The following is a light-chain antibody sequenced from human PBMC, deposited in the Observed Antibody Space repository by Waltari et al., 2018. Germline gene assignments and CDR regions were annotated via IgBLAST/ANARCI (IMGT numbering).Light chain of an antibody. V-gene: IGKV3-20*01. CDR1: QTVRTTY. Sequence: EIVLPQSPGTLSLSPGERATIFCRASQTVRTTYLAWYQQKPGKAPTLLIYGASSRATGIPDRFSGSGSGTDFSLTISSLEPEDFAVYYCQQYDISPLTFGGGTKVEIK. CDR3: QQYDISPLT. CDR2: GAS. J-gene: IGKJ4*01.